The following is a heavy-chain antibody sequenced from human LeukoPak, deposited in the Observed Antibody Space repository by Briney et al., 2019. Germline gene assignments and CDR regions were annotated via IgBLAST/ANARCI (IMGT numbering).Heavy chain of an antibody. V-gene: IGHV1-46*01. D-gene: IGHD2-2*02. J-gene: IGHJ3*02. CDR1: GYTFTSYY. Sequence: ASVKVSCKASGYTFTSYYMHWVRQAPGQGLEWMGIINPSGGSTSYAQKFQGRVTMTRDTSTSTVYMELRSLRSDDTAVYYCARRNTVNAFDIWGQGTMVTVSS. CDR3: ARRNTVNAFDI. CDR2: INPSGGST.